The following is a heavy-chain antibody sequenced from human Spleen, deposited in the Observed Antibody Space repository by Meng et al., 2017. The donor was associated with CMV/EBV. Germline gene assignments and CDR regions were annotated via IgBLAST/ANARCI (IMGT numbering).Heavy chain of an antibody. Sequence: SETLSLTCAVSGGSISSSNWWSWVRQPPGKGLEWIGEIYHSGSTNYNPSLKSRVTISVDKSKNQFSLKLSSVTAADTAVYYCASYGSSGPGAHLYFDYWGQGTLVTVSS. D-gene: IGHD3-22*01. CDR1: GGSISSSNW. J-gene: IGHJ4*02. CDR3: ASYGSSGPGAHLYFDY. V-gene: IGHV4-4*02. CDR2: IYHSGST.